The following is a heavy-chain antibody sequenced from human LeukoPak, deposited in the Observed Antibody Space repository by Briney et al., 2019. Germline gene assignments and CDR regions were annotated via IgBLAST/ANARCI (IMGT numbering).Heavy chain of an antibody. CDR2: ISGSGDNT. Sequence: WGSLRLSCAASGFTFSSYAMSWVRQAPGKGLEWVSGISGSGDNTYYADSVKGRFTISRDNSKNTLYVQVNSLGTEDTAAYYCAKGSYYDSSGSFYFDYWGQGTLVTVSS. J-gene: IGHJ4*02. D-gene: IGHD3-22*01. V-gene: IGHV3-23*01. CDR3: AKGSYYDSSGSFYFDY. CDR1: GFTFSSYA.